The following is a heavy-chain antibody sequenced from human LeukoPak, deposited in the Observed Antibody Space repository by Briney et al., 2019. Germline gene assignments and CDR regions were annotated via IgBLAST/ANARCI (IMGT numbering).Heavy chain of an antibody. CDR2: ITSSGSTI. CDR1: GFSSSAYE. J-gene: IGHJ4*02. CDR3: VVYLISWHALHF. V-gene: IGHV3-48*03. D-gene: IGHD6-13*01. Sequence: GGSLSFYSAASGFSSSAYEMIWVRQAPGKGLEWISYITSSGSTIYYADSVKGRFTISRDNAENSLFLQMNSLRGEDTAVYYCVVYLISWHALHFWGRRTLVTVSS.